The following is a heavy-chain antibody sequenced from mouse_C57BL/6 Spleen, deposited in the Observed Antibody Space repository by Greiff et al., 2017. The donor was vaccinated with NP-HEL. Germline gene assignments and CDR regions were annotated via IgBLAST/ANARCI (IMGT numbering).Heavy chain of an antibody. D-gene: IGHD2-5*01. J-gene: IGHJ4*01. Sequence: QVQLKESGPELVKPGASVKLSCKASGYTFTSYDINWVKQRPGQGPEWIGWIYPRDGSTKYNEKFKGKATLTVDTSSSTAYMELHSLTSEDSAVYFCARYSSYAMDYWGQGTSVTVSS. V-gene: IGHV1-85*01. CDR3: ARYSSYAMDY. CDR2: IYPRDGST. CDR1: GYTFTSYD.